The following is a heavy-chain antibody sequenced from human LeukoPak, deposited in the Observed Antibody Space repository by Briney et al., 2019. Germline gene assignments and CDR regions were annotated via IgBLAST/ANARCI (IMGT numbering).Heavy chain of an antibody. V-gene: IGHV1-46*01. CDR1: GYPFTSYY. Sequence: ASVKLSCKASGYPFTSYYMHWLRQAPGQGLEWRGIINPSVGSKSYAQKFQGRVTMTRDTSTSTVYMELSSLRAEDTAVYYCARDLLYSSSWSDWFDPWGQGTLVTVSS. CDR3: ARDLLYSSSWSDWFDP. J-gene: IGHJ5*02. D-gene: IGHD6-13*01. CDR2: INPSVGSK.